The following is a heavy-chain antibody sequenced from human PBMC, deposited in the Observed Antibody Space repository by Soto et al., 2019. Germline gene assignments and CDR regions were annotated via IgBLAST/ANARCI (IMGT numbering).Heavy chain of an antibody. CDR3: AKDGGYYDSSGGGAFDI. J-gene: IGHJ3*02. CDR1: GFTFDDYA. CDR2: ISWNSGSI. V-gene: IGHV3-9*01. D-gene: IGHD3-22*01. Sequence: EVQLVESGGGLVQPGRSLRLSCAASGFTFDDYAMHWVRQAPGKGLEWVSGISWNSGSIGYADSVKGRFTISRDNAKNSLYLQMNSLRAEDTALYYCAKDGGYYDSSGGGAFDIWGQGTMVTVSS.